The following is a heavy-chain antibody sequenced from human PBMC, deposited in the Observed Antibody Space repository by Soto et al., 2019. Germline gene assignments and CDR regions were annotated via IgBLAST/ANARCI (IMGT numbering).Heavy chain of an antibody. D-gene: IGHD3-3*01. CDR3: ARGEGFGSYPPYYDFWSGYYTDWFDP. J-gene: IGHJ5*02. CDR1: GDTFSFYT. Sequence: ASVKVSCKASGDTFSFYTINWVRQATGQGLEWMGWMNPNSGNTGYAQKFQGRVTMTRNTSISTAYMELSSLRSEDTAVYYCARGEGFGSYPPYYDFWSGYYTDWFDPWGQGTLVTVSS. CDR2: MNPNSGNT. V-gene: IGHV1-8*02.